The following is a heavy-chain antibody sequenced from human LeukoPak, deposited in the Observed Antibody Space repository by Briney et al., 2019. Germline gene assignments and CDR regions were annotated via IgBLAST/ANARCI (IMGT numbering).Heavy chain of an antibody. CDR1: GYTFTGYY. D-gene: IGHD3-9*01. CDR3: ARGDDILTGPFFQH. CDR2: INPNSGGT. J-gene: IGHJ1*01. V-gene: IGHV1-2*02. Sequence: ASVKVSCKASGYTFTGYYMHWVRQAAGKGLEWMGCINPNSGGTNYAQKFQGRVTMTRDTSISTAYMELSRLRSDDTAVYYCARGDDILTGPFFQHWGQGTLVTVSS.